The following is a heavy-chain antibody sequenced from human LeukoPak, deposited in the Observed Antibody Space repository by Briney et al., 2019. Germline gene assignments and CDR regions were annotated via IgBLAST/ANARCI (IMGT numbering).Heavy chain of an antibody. CDR2: IPYDGSKK. CDR3: AKDGFGGGTFPYYLDN. D-gene: IGHD3-3*01. V-gene: IGHV3-30*02. J-gene: IGHJ4*02. Sequence: GGSLRLSCAASGFSFITNGIHWVRQAPGKGLEWVAFIPYDGSKKYYTDSVKGRFTISRDNSKNTMYLQMNGLRPEDTAVYYCAKDGFGGGTFPYYLDNWGRGTLVTVSS. CDR1: GFSFITNG.